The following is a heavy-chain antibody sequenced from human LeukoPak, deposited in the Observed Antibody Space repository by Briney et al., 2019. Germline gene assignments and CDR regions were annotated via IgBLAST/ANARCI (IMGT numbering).Heavy chain of an antibody. V-gene: IGHV3-23*01. CDR3: AKGEQWLYSEYFQH. D-gene: IGHD6-19*01. CDR1: GFTFSSYA. J-gene: IGHJ1*01. CDR2: ISGSGGST. Sequence: GGTLRLSCAASGFTFSSYAMSWVRQAPGKGLEWVSAISGSGGSTYYADSVKGRFTISRDNSKNTLYLQMNSLRAEDTAVYYCAKGEQWLYSEYFQHWGQGTLVTVSS.